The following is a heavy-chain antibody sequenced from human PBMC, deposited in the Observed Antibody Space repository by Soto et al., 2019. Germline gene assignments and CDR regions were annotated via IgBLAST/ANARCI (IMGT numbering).Heavy chain of an antibody. CDR1: GFTFNSYA. V-gene: IGHV3-23*01. D-gene: IGHD3-10*01. Sequence: GGSLRLSCAASGFTFNSYAMNWVRQAPGKGLEWVSTISGSGANTYYADSVKGRFTISRDNSRNTVYLQMNSLRAGDTAVYYSAKMAGWFGPIGGLWGQGALVTVSS. J-gene: IGHJ4*02. CDR3: AKMAGWFGPIGGL. CDR2: ISGSGANT.